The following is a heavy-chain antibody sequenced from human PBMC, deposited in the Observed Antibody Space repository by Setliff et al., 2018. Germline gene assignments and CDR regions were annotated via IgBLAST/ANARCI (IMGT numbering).Heavy chain of an antibody. V-gene: IGHV4-4*08. CDR2: IYTRGST. D-gene: IGHD1-1*01. CDR3: ARGGGRIRQLGATGVHTFDI. CDR1: GGSISSYY. J-gene: IGHJ3*02. Sequence: SETLSLTCSVSGGSISSYYWSWIRQPPGKGMEWIGYIYTRGSTNYNPSLQSRVTISVDTAKKPFSLKLNSVTAADTAIYYCARGGGRIRQLGATGVHTFDIWGQGTMVTVSS.